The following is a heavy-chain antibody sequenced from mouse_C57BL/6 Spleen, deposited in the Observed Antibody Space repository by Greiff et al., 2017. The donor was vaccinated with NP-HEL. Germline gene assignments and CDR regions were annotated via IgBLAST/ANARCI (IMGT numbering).Heavy chain of an antibody. J-gene: IGHJ4*01. D-gene: IGHD2-5*01. V-gene: IGHV3-6*01. Sequence: EVQLQESGPGLVKPSQSLSLPCSVTGYSITSGYYWNWIRQFPGNKLEWMGYISYDGSNNYNPSLKNRISITRDTSKNQFFLKLNSVTTEDTATYYCARDRDSNYEDYYAMDYWGQGTSVTVSS. CDR3: ARDRDSNYEDYYAMDY. CDR1: GYSITSGYY. CDR2: ISYDGSN.